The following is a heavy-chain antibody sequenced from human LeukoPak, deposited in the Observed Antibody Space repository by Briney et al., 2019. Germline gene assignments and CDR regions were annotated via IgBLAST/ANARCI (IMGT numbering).Heavy chain of an antibody. J-gene: IGHJ4*02. CDR1: GFTFGDYG. V-gene: IGHV3-49*04. Sequence: GGSLRLSCTASGFTFGDYGMTWVRQAPGKGLEWVGFIRSKTYGGTTEYAASVKGRFTISRDDSKSIAYLQVNSLKTEDTAVYYCTGSFGELTFFDYWGQGTLVTVSS. CDR2: IRSKTYGGTT. D-gene: IGHD3-10*01. CDR3: TGSFGELTFFDY.